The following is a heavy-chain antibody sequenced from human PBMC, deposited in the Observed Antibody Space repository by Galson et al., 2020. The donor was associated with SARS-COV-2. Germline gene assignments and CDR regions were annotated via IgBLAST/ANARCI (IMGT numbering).Heavy chain of an antibody. CDR3: ARDEGIRGYNYGRLYYGMDV. CDR2: ISTSSSYT. J-gene: IGHJ6*04. CDR1: GFPFSTYS. V-gene: IGHV3-21*01. D-gene: IGHD5-18*01. Sequence: GESLKISCAASGFPFSTYSMNWVRLAPGKGLEWVSSISTSSSYTYYVDSVKGRFSISRDNPRNSLYLQMNSLRAEDTAVYYCARDEGIRGYNYGRLYYGMDVLGKGTTVTVSS.